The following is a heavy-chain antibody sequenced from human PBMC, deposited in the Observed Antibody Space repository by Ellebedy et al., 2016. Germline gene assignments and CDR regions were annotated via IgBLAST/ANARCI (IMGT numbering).Heavy chain of an antibody. CDR3: ARDLAEMATMGSGY. V-gene: IGHV1-2*02. CDR2: IIPILGIA. Sequence: ASVKVSXXASGYTFTGYYMHWVRQAPGQGLEWMGRIIPILGIANYAQKLQGRVTMTRDTSTSTVYMELRSLRSDDTAVYYCARDLAEMATMGSGYWGQGTLVTVSS. CDR1: GYTFTGYY. J-gene: IGHJ4*02. D-gene: IGHD5-24*01.